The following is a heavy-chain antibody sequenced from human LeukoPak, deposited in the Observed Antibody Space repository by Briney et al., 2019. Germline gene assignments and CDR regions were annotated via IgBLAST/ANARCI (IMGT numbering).Heavy chain of an antibody. Sequence: SETLSLTCTVSGGSISSYYWSWIRQPPGKGLEWIGYIYYSGSTNYSPSLKSRVTISVDTSKNQFSLKLSSVTAADTAVYYCARLVGTPGGFDYWGQRTLVTLSS. CDR3: ARLVGTPGGFDY. V-gene: IGHV4-59*08. CDR1: GGSISSYY. CDR2: IYYSGST. J-gene: IGHJ4*02. D-gene: IGHD1-26*01.